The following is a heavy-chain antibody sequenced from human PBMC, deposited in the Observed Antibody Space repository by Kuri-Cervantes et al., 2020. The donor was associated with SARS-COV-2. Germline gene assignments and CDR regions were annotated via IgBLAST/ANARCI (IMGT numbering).Heavy chain of an antibody. D-gene: IGHD3-22*01. CDR1: GGSISSYY. CDR2: IYYSGST. CDR3: ARGGYYYDSSGYYMPGGEGYFDL. Sequence: SETLSLTFTVSGGSISSYYWSWIRQPPGKGLEWIGYIYYSGSTNYNPSLKSRVTISVDTSKNQFSLKLSSVIAADTAVYYCARGGYYYDSSGYYMPGGEGYFDLWGRGTLVTVSS. V-gene: IGHV4-59*01. J-gene: IGHJ2*01.